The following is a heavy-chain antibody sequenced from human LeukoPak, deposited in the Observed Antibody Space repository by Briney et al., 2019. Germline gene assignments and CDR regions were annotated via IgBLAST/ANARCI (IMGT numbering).Heavy chain of an antibody. CDR1: GGSISSDDYY. Sequence: SETLSLTCTVSGGSISSDDYYWSWVRQPPGKGLEWIGYIYYSGSTYYNPSLKSRVTISVDTSKNQFSLKLSSVTAADTAVYSFARVEMASMRAFDIWGQGTMVTVSS. CDR2: IYYSGST. V-gene: IGHV4-30-4*08. CDR3: ARVEMASMRAFDI. J-gene: IGHJ3*02. D-gene: IGHD5-24*01.